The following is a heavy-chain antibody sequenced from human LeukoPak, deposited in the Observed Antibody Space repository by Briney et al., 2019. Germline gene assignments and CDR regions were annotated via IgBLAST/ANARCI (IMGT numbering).Heavy chain of an antibody. J-gene: IGHJ4*02. D-gene: IGHD6-19*01. Sequence: GGSLRLSCAASGFTFSSYAMSWVRQAPGKGLEWVSAISGSGGSTYYADSVKGRLTISRDNSKNTLYLQMNSLRAEDTAVYYCAKPYSSGWYPDYWGQGTLVTVSS. CDR3: AKPYSSGWYPDY. CDR2: ISGSGGST. CDR1: GFTFSSYA. V-gene: IGHV3-23*01.